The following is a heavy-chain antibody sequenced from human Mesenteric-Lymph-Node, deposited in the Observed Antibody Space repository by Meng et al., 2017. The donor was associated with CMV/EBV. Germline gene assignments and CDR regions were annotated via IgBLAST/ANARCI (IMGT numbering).Heavy chain of an antibody. CDR2: VYHNGNT. V-gene: IGHV4-4*02. Sequence: SETLSLTCAVSGGSVSSSHWWSWVRQPPGKGLEWIGEVYHNGNTNYNPSLRSRVTISLDRSGNQFSLELRSVTAADTALYYRARDDDEAYSYGTEIFGYWGQGILVTVSS. D-gene: IGHD5-18*01. J-gene: IGHJ4*02. CDR1: GGSVSSSHW. CDR3: ARDDDEAYSYGTEIFGY.